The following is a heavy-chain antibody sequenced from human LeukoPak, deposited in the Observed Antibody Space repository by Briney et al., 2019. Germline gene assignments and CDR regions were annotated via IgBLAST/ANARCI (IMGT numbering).Heavy chain of an antibody. CDR1: GFTFSDYF. CDR2: ISSSGSSS. Sequence: GGSLRLSCVAPGFTFSDYFMSWIRQAPGKGLEWVSYISSSGSSSDYADSVKGRFTISRDNAKNSLYLQMNTLRAEDTAVYYCARFRGAADNYGPIDYWAQGILVTVSS. V-gene: IGHV3-11*04. CDR3: ARFRGAADNYGPIDY. J-gene: IGHJ4*02. D-gene: IGHD4-17*01.